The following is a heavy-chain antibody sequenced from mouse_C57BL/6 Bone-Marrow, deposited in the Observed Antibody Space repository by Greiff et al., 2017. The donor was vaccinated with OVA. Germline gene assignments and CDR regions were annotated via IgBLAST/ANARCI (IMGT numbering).Heavy chain of an antibody. Sequence: EVMLVESGGGLVKPGGSLKLSCAASGFTFSSYAMSWVRQTPEKRLEWVATISDGGSYTYYPDNVKGRFTISRDNAKNNLYLQMSHLKSEDTAMYYCAREGSSGYVDYWGQGTTLTVSS. CDR2: ISDGGSYT. V-gene: IGHV5-4*01. D-gene: IGHD3-2*02. CDR1: GFTFSSYA. CDR3: AREGSSGYVDY. J-gene: IGHJ2*01.